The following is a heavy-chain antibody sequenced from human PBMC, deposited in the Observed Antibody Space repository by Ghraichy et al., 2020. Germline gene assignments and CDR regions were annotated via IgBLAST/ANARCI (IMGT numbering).Heavy chain of an antibody. CDR1: GDSISNNY. CDR2: IFSTGNT. D-gene: IGHD4/OR15-4a*01. CDR3: AKFTRVYGGDIHHLDH. J-gene: IGHJ5*02. V-gene: IGHV4-59*01. Sequence: SETLSLTCSVSGDSISNNYWSWIRQPPGKGLEYIGYIFSTGNTNYNPSLQTRVTISVDTSKNQFSLTLNSVTAADTAVYYCAKFTRVYGGDIHHLDHWGQGTLVTVSS.